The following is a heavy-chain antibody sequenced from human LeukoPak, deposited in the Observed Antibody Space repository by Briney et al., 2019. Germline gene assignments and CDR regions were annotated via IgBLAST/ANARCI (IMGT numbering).Heavy chain of an antibody. J-gene: IGHJ4*02. Sequence: ASVKVSFKASGYTFTGYYMHLVRHAPAQGLEWMGWINPNSGGTNYAQKFQGRVTMTRDTSISTAYMELSRLRSDDTAVYYCAAWLSQYYFDYWGQGTLVTVSS. V-gene: IGHV1-2*02. D-gene: IGHD3-9*01. CDR2: INPNSGGT. CDR3: AAWLSQYYFDY. CDR1: GYTFTGYY.